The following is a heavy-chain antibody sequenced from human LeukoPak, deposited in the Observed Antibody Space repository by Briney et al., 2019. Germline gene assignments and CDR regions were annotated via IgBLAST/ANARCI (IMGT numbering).Heavy chain of an antibody. J-gene: IGHJ4*02. CDR3: LRVNYPTHFDY. Sequence: GGSLRLSCAASGFTFSTYWMTWVPQSPGKGLEWVANIKQDGSGEYSVDSVKGRFTISRDNAKNSLYLQMDSLRAEDTAVYYCLRVNYPTHFDYWGQGTLVTVSS. D-gene: IGHD5-24*01. V-gene: IGHV3-7*04. CDR2: IKQDGSGE. CDR1: GFTFSTYW.